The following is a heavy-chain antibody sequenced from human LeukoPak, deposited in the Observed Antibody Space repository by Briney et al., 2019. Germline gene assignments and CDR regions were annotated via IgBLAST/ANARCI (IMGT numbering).Heavy chain of an antibody. CDR1: GFTFSRYG. CDR3: AKGGVVPAANYDYYGMDV. V-gene: IGHV3-30*18. CDR2: ISNDGSNK. D-gene: IGHD2-2*01. Sequence: GRSLRLSCAASGFTFSRYGMHWVRQAPGKGLEWVAVISNDGSNKYYGDSVKGRFIISRDNSKNTLYLQMNSLRAEDTAVYYCAKGGVVPAANYDYYGMDVWGQGTTVTVSS. J-gene: IGHJ6*02.